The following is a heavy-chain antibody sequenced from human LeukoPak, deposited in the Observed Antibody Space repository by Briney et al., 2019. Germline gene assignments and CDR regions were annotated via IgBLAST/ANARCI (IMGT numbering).Heavy chain of an antibody. V-gene: IGHV4-39*07. CDR3: VRDKAGTMVRGVINGMDV. Sequence: PSETLSLTCTVSGGSISSSSYYWGWIRQPPGKGLEWIGNIYYSGSTYYNPSLKSRVTMSVDTSKSQFSLRLRSVTAADTAVYYCVRDKAGTMVRGVINGMDVWGQGTTVTVSS. CDR2: IYYSGST. J-gene: IGHJ6*02. CDR1: GGSISSSSYY. D-gene: IGHD3-10*01.